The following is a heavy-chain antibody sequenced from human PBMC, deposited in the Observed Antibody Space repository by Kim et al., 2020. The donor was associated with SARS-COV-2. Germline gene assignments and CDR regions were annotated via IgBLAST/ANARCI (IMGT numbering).Heavy chain of an antibody. CDR1: GYTFTSYY. CDR2: INPSGGST. V-gene: IGHV1-46*01. CDR3: ARDSPPEVISYYGMDV. J-gene: IGHJ6*02. D-gene: IGHD3-16*02. Sequence: ASVKVSCKASGYTFTSYYMHWVRQAPGQGLEWMGIINPSGGSTSYAQKFQGRVTMTRDTSTSTVYMELSSLRSEDTAVYYCARDSPPEVISYYGMDVWGQGTTVTVSS.